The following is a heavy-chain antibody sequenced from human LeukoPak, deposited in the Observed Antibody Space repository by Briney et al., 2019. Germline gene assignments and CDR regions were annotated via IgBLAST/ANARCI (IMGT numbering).Heavy chain of an antibody. CDR1: GFTFSSYA. CDR2: ISGSGGST. D-gene: IGHD3-3*01. Sequence: GGSLRLSCAASGFTFSSYAMSWVRQAPGKGLEWFSSISGSGGSTYYADSVKGRFTISRDNSKNTLYLQMNSLRAEDTAVYYCAKVGGVLRFLEWLEPDYGMDVWGQGTTVTVSS. V-gene: IGHV3-23*01. CDR3: AKVGGVLRFLEWLEPDYGMDV. J-gene: IGHJ6*02.